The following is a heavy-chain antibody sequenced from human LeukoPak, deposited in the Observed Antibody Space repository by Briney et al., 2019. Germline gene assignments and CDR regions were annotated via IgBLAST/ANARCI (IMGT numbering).Heavy chain of an antibody. V-gene: IGHV1-24*01. Sequence: ASVKVSCKVSGYTLTELSMHWVRQAPGKGLEWMGGFDPEDGETIYAQKFQGRVTMTEDTSTDTAYMELSSLRSEDTAVYYCCIAARPVDYYYYYYMDVWGKGTTVSVSS. J-gene: IGHJ6*03. CDR1: GYTLTELS. CDR3: CIAARPVDYYYYYYMDV. CDR2: FDPEDGET. D-gene: IGHD6-6*01.